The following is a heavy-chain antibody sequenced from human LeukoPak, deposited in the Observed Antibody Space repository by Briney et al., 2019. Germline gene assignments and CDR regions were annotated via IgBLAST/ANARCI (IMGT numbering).Heavy chain of an antibody. CDR1: GFTFSSYW. CDR3: ARNIHTYYYDSSGYYLDY. D-gene: IGHD3-22*01. CDR2: IKHDGSEK. J-gene: IGHJ4*02. V-gene: IGHV3-7*01. Sequence: PGGSLRLSCAASGFTFSSYWMSWVRQVPGKGLEWLANIKHDGSEKYYVDSVKGRFTISRDNAKNSLYLYINNLRAEDTAVYYCARNIHTYYYDSSGYYLDYWGQGTLVTVSS.